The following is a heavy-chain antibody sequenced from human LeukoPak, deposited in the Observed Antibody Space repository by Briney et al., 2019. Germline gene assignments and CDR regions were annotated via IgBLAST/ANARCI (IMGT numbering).Heavy chain of an antibody. CDR3: ARSFSSGWSYYFDY. J-gene: IGHJ4*02. V-gene: IGHV3-30-3*01. CDR1: GFTFSSYA. Sequence: PGGSLRLSCAASGFTFSSYAFHWVRQAPGKGLEWVALISYDGSNEYFADSVKGRFTISRDNSKNTLYLQINNLRAEDTAVYYCARSFSSGWSYYFDYWGQGILITVSS. D-gene: IGHD6-19*01. CDR2: ISYDGSNE.